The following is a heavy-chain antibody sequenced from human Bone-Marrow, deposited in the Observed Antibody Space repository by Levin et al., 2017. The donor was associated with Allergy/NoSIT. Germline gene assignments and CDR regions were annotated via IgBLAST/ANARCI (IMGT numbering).Heavy chain of an antibody. CDR2: ITFDGTKK. Sequence: SGGSLRLSCAASGFTFSTYGMHWVRQAPGKGLEWVAVITFDGTKKDYVDSVKGRFTISRDNSRNTVDLQMDSLIPEDTAVYYCAKRYTTSSVPTTIWDWYFDLWGRGTLVTVSS. D-gene: IGHD6-6*01. J-gene: IGHJ2*01. CDR1: GFTFSTYG. CDR3: AKRYTTSSVPTTIWDWYFDL. V-gene: IGHV3-30*18.